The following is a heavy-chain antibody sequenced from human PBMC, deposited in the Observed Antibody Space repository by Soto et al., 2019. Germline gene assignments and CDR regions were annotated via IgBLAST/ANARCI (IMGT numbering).Heavy chain of an antibody. CDR2: ISGSGGST. D-gene: IGHD3-22*01. V-gene: IGHV3-23*01. Sequence: PGGSLRLSCAASGFTFSSYAMSWVRQAPGKGLEWVSAISGSGGSTYYADSVKGRFTISRDNSKNTLYLQMNSLRAEDTAVYYCAKQGPYYYDSSGYYYSDYFDYWGQRTLVTVSS. J-gene: IGHJ4*02. CDR3: AKQGPYYYDSSGYYYSDYFDY. CDR1: GFTFSSYA.